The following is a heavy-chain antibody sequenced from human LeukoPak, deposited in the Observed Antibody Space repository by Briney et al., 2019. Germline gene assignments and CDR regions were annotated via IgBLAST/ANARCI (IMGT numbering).Heavy chain of an antibody. CDR2: IYTSGST. V-gene: IGHV4-4*07. D-gene: IGHD2-2*01. CDR3: ARDHGGYCSSTSCYWGYYYYYGMDV. Sequence: PSETLSLTCTVSGGSISSYYWSWIRQPAGKGLEWIGRIYTSGSTNYNPSLKSRVTMSVDTSKNQFSLRLSSVTAADTAVYYCARDHGGYCSSTSCYWGYYYYYGMDVWGQGTTDTVSS. J-gene: IGHJ6*02. CDR1: GGSISSYY.